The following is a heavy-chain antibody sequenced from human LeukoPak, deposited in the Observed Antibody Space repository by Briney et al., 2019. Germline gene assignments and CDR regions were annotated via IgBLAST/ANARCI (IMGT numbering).Heavy chain of an antibody. Sequence: GGSLRLSRAASGFTFHDYAMHWVRQAPGKGLEWVSGISWNSGSIGYADSVKGRFTISRDNAKNSLYLQMNSLRAEDTALYYCAKDGGAKGIITTVFDYWGQGTLVTVSS. V-gene: IGHV3-9*01. J-gene: IGHJ4*02. CDR3: AKDGGAKGIITTVFDY. CDR1: GFTFHDYA. D-gene: IGHD3-10*01. CDR2: ISWNSGSI.